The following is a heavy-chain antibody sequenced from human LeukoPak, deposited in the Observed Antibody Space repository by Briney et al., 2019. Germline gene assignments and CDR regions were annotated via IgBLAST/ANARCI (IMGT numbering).Heavy chain of an antibody. V-gene: IGHV1-18*01. Sequence: ASVKVSCKASGYTFTSYGISWVRQAPGQGLEWMGWISAYNGNTNYAQKLQGRVTVTTDTSTSTAYMELRSLRSEDTAVYFCARRGVYQRTFDIWGQGTMVIVSS. J-gene: IGHJ3*02. CDR3: ARRGVYQRTFDI. CDR2: ISAYNGNT. CDR1: GYTFTSYG. D-gene: IGHD6-13*01.